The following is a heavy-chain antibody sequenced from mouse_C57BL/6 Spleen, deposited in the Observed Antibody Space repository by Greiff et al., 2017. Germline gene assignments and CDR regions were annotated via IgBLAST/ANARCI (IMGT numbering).Heavy chain of an antibody. CDR1: GFSLTRYG. J-gene: IGHJ4*01. CDR2: IWSGGST. Sequence: VKLVESGPGLVQPSQSLSITCTVSGFSLTRYGVHWVRQSPGKGLEWLGVIWSGGSTDYNAAFISRLSISKDNSKSQVFFKMNSLQADGTAIYYCARRGHSSGSYYAMDYWGQGTSVTVSS. CDR3: ARRGHSSGSYYAMDY. D-gene: IGHD3-2*02. V-gene: IGHV2-2*01.